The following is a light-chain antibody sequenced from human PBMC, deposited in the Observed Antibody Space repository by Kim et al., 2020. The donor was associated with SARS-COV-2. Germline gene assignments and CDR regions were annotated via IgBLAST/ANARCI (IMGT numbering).Light chain of an antibody. CDR2: GAY. V-gene: IGKV3-15*01. J-gene: IGKJ1*01. CDR3: QQYSDAPPT. Sequence: SPGESATLSCRASQSLSSNLAWYQQKRGQAPRLLIYGAYTRAAGLPDRFSGSGSGTEFTLTICSPQSEDFAVYFCQQYSDAPPTFGQGTKVDIK. CDR1: QSLSSN.